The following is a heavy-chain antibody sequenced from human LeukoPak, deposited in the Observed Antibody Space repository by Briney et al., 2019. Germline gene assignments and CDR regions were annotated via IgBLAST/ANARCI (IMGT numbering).Heavy chain of an antibody. CDR2: IYYSGST. J-gene: IGHJ5*02. D-gene: IGHD1-26*01. Sequence: SETLSLTCTVSGGSISSYYWSWIRQPPGKGLEWIGYIYYSGSTNYNPSLKSRVTISVDTSKNQFSLKLSSVTAADTAVYYCARDGSYYRDWFDPWGQGTLVTVS. CDR1: GGSISSYY. V-gene: IGHV4-59*01. CDR3: ARDGSYYRDWFDP.